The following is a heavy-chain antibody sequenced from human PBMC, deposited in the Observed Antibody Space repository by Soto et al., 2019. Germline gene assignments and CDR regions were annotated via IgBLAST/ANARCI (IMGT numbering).Heavy chain of an antibody. CDR2: IYYSGST. V-gene: IGHV4-59*01. CDR1: DGYIVGYG. Sequence: SETMSLTWSVADGYIVGYGWSWIRQPPGKGLEWIGYIYYSGSTNYNPSLKSRVTISVDTSKNQFSLKLSSVTAADTAVYYCARVRDSSGYQDYWGQGTLVTVSS. J-gene: IGHJ4*02. CDR3: ARVRDSSGYQDY. D-gene: IGHD3-22*01.